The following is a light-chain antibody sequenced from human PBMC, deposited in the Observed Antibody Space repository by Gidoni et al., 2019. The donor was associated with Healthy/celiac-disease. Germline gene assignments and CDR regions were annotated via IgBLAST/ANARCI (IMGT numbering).Light chain of an antibody. V-gene: IGLV2-14*03. J-gene: IGLJ3*02. CDR1: SSDVGGYNY. Sequence: QSALTQPVSVSGSPGQSITISCTGTSSDVGGYNYVSWYQQHPGKAPKLMIYDVSNRPSGVSNRFSGSKSGNTASLTISGLQAEDEADYYCSSYTSSSTPWVLGGGTKLTVL. CDR2: DVS. CDR3: SSYTSSSTPWV.